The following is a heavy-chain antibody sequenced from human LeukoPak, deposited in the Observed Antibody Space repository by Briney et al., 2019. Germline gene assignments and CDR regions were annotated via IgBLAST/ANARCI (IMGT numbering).Heavy chain of an antibody. Sequence: SETLSLTCTVSGYSISSGYYWGWIRQPPGKGLEWIGSIYHSGSTYYNPSLKSRVTISVDTSKNQFSLKLSSVTAADTAVYYCASIGHDYGDPRGLFDYWGQGTLVTVSS. CDR2: IYHSGST. CDR1: GYSISSGYY. J-gene: IGHJ4*02. V-gene: IGHV4-38-2*02. D-gene: IGHD4-17*01. CDR3: ASIGHDYGDPRGLFDY.